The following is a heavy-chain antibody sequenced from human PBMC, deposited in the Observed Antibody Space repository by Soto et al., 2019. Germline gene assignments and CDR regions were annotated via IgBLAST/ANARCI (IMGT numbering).Heavy chain of an antibody. CDR2: IYYSGST. V-gene: IGHV4-61*01. CDR1: GDSIDSTSYY. CDR3: ARYSSWYFLFDY. Sequence: PSETLSLTCTVSGDSIDSTSYYWSWVRQPPGKGLQWIGYIYYSGSTNYNPSLKSRVTISVDTSKNQFSLKLSSVTAADTAVYYCARYSSWYFLFDYWGQGTLVTVSS. D-gene: IGHD6-13*01. J-gene: IGHJ4*02.